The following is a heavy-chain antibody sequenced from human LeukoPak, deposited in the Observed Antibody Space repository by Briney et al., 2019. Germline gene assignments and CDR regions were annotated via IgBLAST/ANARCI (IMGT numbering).Heavy chain of an antibody. Sequence: GGSLRLSCAASGFTFSNYWMHWVRQTPGKGLVWVSRINSDGGNTNYADSVKGRFTVSRDNAKNTLYLQINSLRVEDTALYYCVRGGSSVSFDYRGQGTLVAVSS. CDR1: GFTFSNYW. V-gene: IGHV3-74*01. CDR2: INSDGGNT. D-gene: IGHD3-10*01. CDR3: VRGGSSVSFDY. J-gene: IGHJ4*02.